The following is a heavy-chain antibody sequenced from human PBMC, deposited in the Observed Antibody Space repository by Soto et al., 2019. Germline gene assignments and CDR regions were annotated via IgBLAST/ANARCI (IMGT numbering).Heavy chain of an antibody. CDR2: IYPSGTT. Sequence: SETLSLTCTVSGDSMAPYYWTWIRQPPGGGLEWIGYIYPSGTTKYNPSLKSRVTISIDTSKNQFSLRLSSITAADTAVYYCARTGGYARRPPDYWGRGTLVTVSS. CDR1: GDSMAPYY. J-gene: IGHJ4*02. V-gene: IGHV4-59*01. CDR3: ARTGGYARRPPDY. D-gene: IGHD3-16*01.